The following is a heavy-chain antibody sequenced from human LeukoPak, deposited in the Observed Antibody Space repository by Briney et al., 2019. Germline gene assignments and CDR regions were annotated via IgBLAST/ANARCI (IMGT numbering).Heavy chain of an antibody. CDR2: IYYSGST. V-gene: IGHV4-59*01. CDR3: ARMGGYYYYYYMDV. J-gene: IGHJ6*03. Sequence: SETLSLTCNVSGGSISSYYWSWIRQPPGKGLEWIGYIYYSGSTNYNPSLKSRVTISVDTSKNQFSLKLSSVTAADTAVYYCARMGGYYYYYYMDVWGKGTTVTVSS. CDR1: GGSISSYY. D-gene: IGHD3-16*01.